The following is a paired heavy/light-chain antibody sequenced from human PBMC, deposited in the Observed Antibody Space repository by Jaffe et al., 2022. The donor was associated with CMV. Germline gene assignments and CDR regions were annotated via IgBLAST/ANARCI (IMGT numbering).Heavy chain of an antibody. CDR3: ASVGPVAGTPFDY. J-gene: IGHJ4*02. Sequence: EVQLVESGGGLVQPGGSLRLSCAASGLIVSSNYMSWVRQAPGKGLEWVSVIYRDGNIYYADSVKGRFTISRDNSKNTLFLQMKSLRVEDTAVYYCASVGPVAGTPFDYWGQGTLVAVSS. CDR2: IYRDGNI. CDR1: GLIVSSNY. D-gene: IGHD6-19*01. V-gene: IGHV3-66*01.
Light chain of an antibody. CDR1: QTVLHSSNNKNY. CDR2: WAS. V-gene: IGKV4-1*01. Sequence: DIVMTQSPDSLGVSLGERATINCKSSQTVLHSSNNKNYLAWYQQKPGQSPKLLIYWASNRESGVPDRFSGSGSGTDFTLTISSLQAEDVAVYYCLQYYTTPPWTFGQGTKVEIK. CDR3: LQYYTTPPWT. J-gene: IGKJ1*01.